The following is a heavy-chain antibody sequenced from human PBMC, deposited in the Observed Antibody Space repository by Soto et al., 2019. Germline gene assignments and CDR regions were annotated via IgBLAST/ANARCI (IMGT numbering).Heavy chain of an antibody. CDR2: IKEDGSEK. V-gene: IGHV3-7*01. Sequence: GGSLRLSCAASGLTFSVHWMSWVRQAPGKGLEWVARIKEDGSEKQYVDSVKGRFTISRDNAESSLYLQMNYVRDEDTAVYYCMTDFKAFWGQGTLVTVSS. CDR1: GLTFSVHW. J-gene: IGHJ4*02. CDR3: MTDFKAF.